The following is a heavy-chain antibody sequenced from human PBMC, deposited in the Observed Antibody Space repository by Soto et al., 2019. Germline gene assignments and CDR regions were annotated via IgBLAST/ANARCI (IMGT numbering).Heavy chain of an antibody. CDR1: GFTFSSYS. CDR2: ISSSSSYI. V-gene: IGHV3-21*01. Sequence: EVQLVESGGGLVKPGGSLRLSCAASGFTFSSYSMNWVRQAPGKGLEWVSSISSSSSYIYYADSVKGRFTISRDNAKNSLYLQMNSLRAEDTAVYYCARETSGGDFPDYWGQGPLVTVSS. D-gene: IGHD4-17*01. J-gene: IGHJ4*02. CDR3: ARETSGGDFPDY.